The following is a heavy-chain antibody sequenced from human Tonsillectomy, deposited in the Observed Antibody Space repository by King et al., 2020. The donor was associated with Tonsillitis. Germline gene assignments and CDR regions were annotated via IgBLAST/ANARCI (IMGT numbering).Heavy chain of an antibody. CDR2: IWYDGSKK. Sequence: VHLVESGGGVVQPGRSLRLSCAASGFTFSSHGMHWVRQAPGKGLEWVAVIWYDGSKKYSADSVTGRFTISRDNSKNTLYLQMNSLRAEDTAVYYCARDLFGDVDAFDIWGQGTMVTVSS. J-gene: IGHJ3*02. D-gene: IGHD3-16*01. CDR3: ARDLFGDVDAFDI. CDR1: GFTFSSHG. V-gene: IGHV3-33*01.